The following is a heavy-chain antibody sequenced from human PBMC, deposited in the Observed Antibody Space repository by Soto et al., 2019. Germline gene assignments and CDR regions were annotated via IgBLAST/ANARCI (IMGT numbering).Heavy chain of an antibody. J-gene: IGHJ4*02. CDR1: GCSISSSSYY. V-gene: IGHV4-39*01. CDR3: ASLPLYYDYIWGSQYYFDY. Sequence: SETLSLTCTVSGCSISSSSYYWGWIRQPPGKGLEWIGSIYYSGSTYYNPSLKSRVTISVDTSKNQFSLKLSSVTAADTAVYYCASLPLYYDYIWGSQYYFDYWGQGTLVTVS. D-gene: IGHD3-16*01. CDR2: IYYSGST.